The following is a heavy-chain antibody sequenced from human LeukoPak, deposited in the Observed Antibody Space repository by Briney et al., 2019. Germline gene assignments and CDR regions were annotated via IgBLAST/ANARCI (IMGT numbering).Heavy chain of an antibody. V-gene: IGHV3-21*01. D-gene: IGHD3-9*01. Sequence: GGSLRLSCAASGFTFSSYSMTWVRQAPGKGLEWVSSISSTGSYIFYADSVKGRFTISRDNAKNSLYLQMNSLRAEDTAVYYCARDHDAEGYDVLRYFDWLSPVGYWGQGTLVTVSS. CDR3: ARDHDAEGYDVLRYFDWLSPVGY. CDR1: GFTFSSYS. J-gene: IGHJ4*02. CDR2: ISSTGSYI.